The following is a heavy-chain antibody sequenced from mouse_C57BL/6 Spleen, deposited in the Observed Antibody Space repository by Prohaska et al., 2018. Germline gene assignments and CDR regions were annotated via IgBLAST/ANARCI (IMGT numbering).Heavy chain of an antibody. CDR2: IRLKSDNYAT. CDR3: TPDYYGSSYVYFDV. J-gene: IGHJ1*03. V-gene: IGHV6-3*01. Sequence: EVKLEESGGGLVQPGGSMKLSCVASGFTFSNYWMNWVRQSPEKGLEWVAQIRLKSDNYATHYAESVKGRFTISRDDSKSSVYLQMNNLRAEDTGIYYCTPDYYGSSYVYFDVWGTGTTVTVSS. D-gene: IGHD1-1*01. CDR1: GFTFSNYW.